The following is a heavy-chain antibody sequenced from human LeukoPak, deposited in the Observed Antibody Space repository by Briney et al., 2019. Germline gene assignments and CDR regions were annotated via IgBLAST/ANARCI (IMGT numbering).Heavy chain of an antibody. Sequence: GGSLRLSCAASGFTFSSDSRNWVRQAPGKGLEWVSYISSSSSTIYYADSVKGRFTISRDNAKNSLYLQMNSLRAEGTAVYYCARVPYGSGSYSLYYFDYWGQGTLVTVSS. D-gene: IGHD3-10*01. CDR2: ISSSSSTI. CDR3: ARVPYGSGSYSLYYFDY. CDR1: GFTFSSDS. V-gene: IGHV3-48*01. J-gene: IGHJ4*02.